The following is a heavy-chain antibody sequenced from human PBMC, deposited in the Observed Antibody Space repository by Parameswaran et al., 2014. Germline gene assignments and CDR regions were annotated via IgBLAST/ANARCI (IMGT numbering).Heavy chain of an antibody. Sequence: SETLSLTCAVYGGSFSGYYWSWIRQPPGKGLEWIGEINHSGSTNYNPSLKSRVTISVDTSKNQFSLKLSSVTAADTAVYYCARGCSSTSCYEVYYYYGMDVWGKGTTVTVSS. J-gene: IGHJ6*04. CDR1: GGSFSGYY. V-gene: IGHV4-34*01. CDR3: ARGCSSTSCYEVYYYYGMDV. CDR2: INHSGST. D-gene: IGHD2-2*01.